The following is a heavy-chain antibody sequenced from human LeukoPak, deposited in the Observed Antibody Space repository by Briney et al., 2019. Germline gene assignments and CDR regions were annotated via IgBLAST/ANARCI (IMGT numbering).Heavy chain of an antibody. V-gene: IGHV1-46*01. CDR3: ARAYTSSSPFDY. CDR1: GYTFTSYF. Sequence: ASVKVSCKASGYTFTSYFIHWVRQAPGQGLEWMGIINPSGGSTSYAQKFQGRVTMTRDTSTSTVSMELSNLRSEDTAVYYCARAYTSSSPFDYWGQGTLVTVSS. J-gene: IGHJ4*02. D-gene: IGHD6-6*01. CDR2: INPSGGST.